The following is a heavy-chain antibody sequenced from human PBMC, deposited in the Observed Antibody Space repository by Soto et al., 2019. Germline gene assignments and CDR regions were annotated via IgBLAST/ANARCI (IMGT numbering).Heavy chain of an antibody. CDR2: IKSKTDGGTT. CDR3: TTDVSIFEYSSSSNWFDP. J-gene: IGHJ5*02. Sequence: VGSLRLSCAASGFTFSNAWMSWVRQAPGKGLEWVGRIKSKTDGGTTDYAAPVKGRFTISRDDSKNTLYLQMNSLKTEDTAVYYCTTDVSIFEYSSSSNWFDPWGQGTLVTVSS. V-gene: IGHV3-15*01. D-gene: IGHD6-6*01. CDR1: GFTFSNAW.